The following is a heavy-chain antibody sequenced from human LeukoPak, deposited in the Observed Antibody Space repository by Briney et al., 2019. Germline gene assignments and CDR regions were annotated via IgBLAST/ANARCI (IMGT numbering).Heavy chain of an antibody. V-gene: IGHV3-21*01. CDR3: ARGFTMIVVEAFDI. J-gene: IGHJ3*02. Sequence: GGSLRLSCAASGFTFSSYSMNWVRQAPGKGLEWVSSISSSSSYIYYADSVKGRFTISRDNAKNSPYLQMNSLRAEDTAVYYCARGFTMIVVEAFDIWGQGTMVTVSS. D-gene: IGHD3-22*01. CDR1: GFTFSSYS. CDR2: ISSSSSYI.